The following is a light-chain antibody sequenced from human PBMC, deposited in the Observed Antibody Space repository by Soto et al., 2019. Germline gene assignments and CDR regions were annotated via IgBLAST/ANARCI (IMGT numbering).Light chain of an antibody. CDR1: QTINSY. V-gene: IGKV1-39*01. CDR3: QQSYNIPLT. Sequence: DIQMTQSPSSLSASVGDTVTITCRASQTINSYLNWYQQKPGQAPKLLIYVASSLQSGVPSRFNGRGSGTDFTLTISSMEPEDFATYYCQQSYNIPLTFGPGTKVDFK. CDR2: VAS. J-gene: IGKJ3*01.